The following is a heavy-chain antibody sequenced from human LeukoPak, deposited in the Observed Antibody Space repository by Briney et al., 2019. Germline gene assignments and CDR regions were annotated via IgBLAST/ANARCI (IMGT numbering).Heavy chain of an antibody. V-gene: IGHV3-30-3*01. J-gene: IGHJ3*02. Sequence: GGSLRLSCAASGFTFSSYAMHWVRQAPGKGLEWVAVISYDGSNKYYADSVKGRFTISRDNSKNTLYLQMNSLRAEDTAVYYCAKGGKWLVQESNAFDIWGQGTMVTVSS. CDR2: ISYDGSNK. D-gene: IGHD6-19*01. CDR1: GFTFSSYA. CDR3: AKGGKWLVQESNAFDI.